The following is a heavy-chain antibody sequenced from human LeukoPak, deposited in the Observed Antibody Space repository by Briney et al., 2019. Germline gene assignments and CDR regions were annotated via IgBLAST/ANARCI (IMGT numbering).Heavy chain of an antibody. CDR3: AREGPCSGGSCYSPPFDP. CDR2: IIPILGIA. CDR1: GGTFSSYA. Sequence: SVRVSCKASGGTFSSYAISWVRQAPGQGLEWMGRIIPILGIANYAQKFQGRVTITADKSTSTAYMELSSLRSEDTAVYYCAREGPCSGGSCYSPPFDPWGQGTLVTVSS. J-gene: IGHJ5*02. D-gene: IGHD2-15*01. V-gene: IGHV1-69*04.